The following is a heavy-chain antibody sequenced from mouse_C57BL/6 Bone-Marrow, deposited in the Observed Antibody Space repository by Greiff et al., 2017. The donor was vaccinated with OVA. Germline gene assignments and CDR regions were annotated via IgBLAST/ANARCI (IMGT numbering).Heavy chain of an antibody. J-gene: IGHJ1*03. D-gene: IGHD2-5*01. CDR1: GYTFTDYY. Sequence: VQLQQSGPVLVKPGASVKMSCKASGYTFTDYYMNWVKQSHGKSLEWIGVINPYNGGTSYNQKFKGKATLTVDKSSSTAYMELNSLTSEDSEVYYCARLGYSMDVWGTGTTVTVSS. CDR2: INPYNGGT. V-gene: IGHV1-19*01. CDR3: ARLGYSMDV.